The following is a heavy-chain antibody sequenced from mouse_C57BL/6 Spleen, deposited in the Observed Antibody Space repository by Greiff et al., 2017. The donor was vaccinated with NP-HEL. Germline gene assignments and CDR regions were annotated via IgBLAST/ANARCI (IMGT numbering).Heavy chain of an antibody. CDR3: ARNIYDGYPLAMDY. V-gene: IGHV1-52*01. Sequence: QVQLKQPGAELVRPGSSVKLSCKASGYTFTSYWMHWVKQRPIQGLEWIGNIDPSDSETHYNQKFKDKATLTVDKSSSTAYMQLSSLTSEDSAVYYCARNIYDGYPLAMDYWGQGTSVTVSS. CDR1: GYTFTSYW. D-gene: IGHD2-3*01. J-gene: IGHJ4*01. CDR2: IDPSDSET.